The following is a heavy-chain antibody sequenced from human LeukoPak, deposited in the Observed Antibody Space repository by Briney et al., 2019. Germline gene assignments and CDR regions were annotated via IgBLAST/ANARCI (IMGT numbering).Heavy chain of an antibody. CDR3: ARVERESSSWYPFDY. V-gene: IGHV4-61*01. CDR2: IYYSGST. Sequence: SETLSLTCTVSGGPVSSGSYYWSWIRQPPGKGLEWIGYIYYSGSTNYNPSLKSRVTISVDTSKNQFSLKLSSVTAADTAVYYCARVERESSSWYPFDYWGQGTLVTVSS. CDR1: GGPVSSGSYY. D-gene: IGHD6-13*01. J-gene: IGHJ4*02.